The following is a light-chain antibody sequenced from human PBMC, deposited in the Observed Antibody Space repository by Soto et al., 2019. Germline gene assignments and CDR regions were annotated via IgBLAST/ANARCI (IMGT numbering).Light chain of an antibody. J-gene: IGKJ1*01. CDR2: RAF. V-gene: IGKV3-20*01. CDR3: QQYVASPPSWT. Sequence: EIVLTQSPGTLSLSPGERATLSCRSSQSVSSGYLAWYQQKPGQAPRRLIFRAFNRATGIPDRFSGSGSGTASTLPICLLAPQDLAVYYCQQYVASPPSWTFGRGARVDSK. CDR1: QSVSSGY.